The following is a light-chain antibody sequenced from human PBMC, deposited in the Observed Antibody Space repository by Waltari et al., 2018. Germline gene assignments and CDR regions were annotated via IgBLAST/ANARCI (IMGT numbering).Light chain of an antibody. Sequence: EIVLTQSPATLSLSPGERATLSSRASQSVSSYLAWYQQKPGQAPRLLIYDASNRATGIPARFSGSGSGTDFTLTISSLEPEDFAVYYCQQRSNWPRPLTFGGGTKVEIK. J-gene: IGKJ4*01. CDR3: QQRSNWPRPLT. V-gene: IGKV3-11*01. CDR1: QSVSSY. CDR2: DAS.